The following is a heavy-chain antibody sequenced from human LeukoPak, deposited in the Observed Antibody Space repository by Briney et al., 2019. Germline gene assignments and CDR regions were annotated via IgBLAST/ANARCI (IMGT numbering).Heavy chain of an antibody. J-gene: IGHJ4*02. D-gene: IGHD3-16*02. CDR3: ARVTYYDYVWGSYPHDPFDY. Sequence: GGSLRLSCAASGFTFSSYSMNWVRQAPGKGLEWVSSISSSSSYIYYADSVKGRFTISRDNAKNSLYLQMNSLRAEDTAVYYCARVTYYDYVWGSYPHDPFDYWGQGTLVTVSS. CDR2: ISSSSSYI. V-gene: IGHV3-21*01. CDR1: GFTFSSYS.